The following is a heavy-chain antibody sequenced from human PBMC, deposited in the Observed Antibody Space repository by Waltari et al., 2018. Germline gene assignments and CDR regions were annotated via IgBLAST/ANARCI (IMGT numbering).Heavy chain of an antibody. CDR2: IYYSGST. D-gene: IGHD6-19*01. CDR1: GGSISSYY. CDR3: ARGESSGWYLDY. Sequence: QVQLQASGPGLVKPSETLSLTCTVSGGSISSYYWSWIRQPPGKGLEWIGYIYYSGSTNYNPPLKSRVTISVDTSKNQFSLKLSSVTAADTAVYYCARGESSGWYLDYWGQGTLVTVSS. V-gene: IGHV4-59*01. J-gene: IGHJ4*02.